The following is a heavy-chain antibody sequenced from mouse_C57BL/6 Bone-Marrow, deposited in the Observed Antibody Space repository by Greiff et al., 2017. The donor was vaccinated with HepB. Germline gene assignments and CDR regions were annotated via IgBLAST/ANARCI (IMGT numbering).Heavy chain of an antibody. Sequence: QVQLQQPGAELVKPGASVKLSCKASGYTFTSYWMHWVKQRPGQGLEWIGMIHPNSGSTKYNEKFKSKATLTVDKSSSTAYMQLSSLTSEDSAVYYCARSGLYYDYRFAYWGQGTLVTVSA. CDR1: GYTFTSYW. J-gene: IGHJ3*01. D-gene: IGHD2-4*01. CDR3: ARSGLYYDYRFAY. CDR2: IHPNSGST. V-gene: IGHV1-64*01.